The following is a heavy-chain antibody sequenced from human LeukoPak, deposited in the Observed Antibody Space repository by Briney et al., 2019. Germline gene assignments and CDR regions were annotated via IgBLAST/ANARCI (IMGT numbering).Heavy chain of an antibody. J-gene: IGHJ5*02. D-gene: IGHD3-3*01. Sequence: PGGSMRLSCAASGFTFSSYAMRWVRQAPGKGLEWVSVISGSGGRTYYADSVKGRSTISRDNSKNTLYLQMNSLRDEDTDVYYCAKDPPRRDLWSGHNWFDPWGQGTLVTVSS. CDR2: ISGSGGRT. CDR3: AKDPPRRDLWSGHNWFDP. CDR1: GFTFSSYA. V-gene: IGHV3-23*01.